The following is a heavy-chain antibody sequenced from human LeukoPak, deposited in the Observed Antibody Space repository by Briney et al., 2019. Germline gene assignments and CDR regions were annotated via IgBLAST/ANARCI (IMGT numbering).Heavy chain of an antibody. J-gene: IGHJ4*02. D-gene: IGHD6-13*01. CDR2: INPNSGGT. CDR1: GYTFTGYY. CDR3: ARDPTAAGTR. Sequence: ASVKVSCKASGYTFTGYYMHWVRQAPGQGLEWMGWINPNSGGTNYAPKFQGRVTMTRDTSISTAYMKLSRLRSDDTAVYYCARDPTAAGTRWGQGTLVTVSS. V-gene: IGHV1-2*02.